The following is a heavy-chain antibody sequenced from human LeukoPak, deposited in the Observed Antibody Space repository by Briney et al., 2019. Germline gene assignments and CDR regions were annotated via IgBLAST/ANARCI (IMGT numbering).Heavy chain of an antibody. CDR1: GFTFSSYW. CDR3: TRHGTDFNWFDP. V-gene: IGHV3-7*05. Sequence: GGSLRLSCAASGFTFSSYWVNWVRQAPGKGLEWVANIKQDGSEKYYVDSVEDRFSISRDNAKNSLYLQMNSLKTEDTAVYYCTRHGTDFNWFDPWGQGTLVTVSS. J-gene: IGHJ5*02. CDR2: IKQDGSEK.